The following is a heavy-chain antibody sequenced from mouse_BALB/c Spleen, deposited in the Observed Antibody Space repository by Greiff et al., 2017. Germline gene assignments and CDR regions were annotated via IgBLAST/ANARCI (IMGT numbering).Heavy chain of an antibody. V-gene: IGHV4-2*02. CDR3: ARSGFYYYAMDY. CDR1: GFDFSRYW. J-gene: IGHJ4*01. Sequence: EVKVIESGGGLVQPGGSLNLSCAASGFDFSRYWMSWARQAPGKGQEWIGEINPGSSTINYTPSLKDKFIISRDNAKNTLYLQMSKVRSEDTALYYCARSGFYYYAMDYWGQGTSVTVSS. D-gene: IGHD3-1*01. CDR2: INPGSSTI.